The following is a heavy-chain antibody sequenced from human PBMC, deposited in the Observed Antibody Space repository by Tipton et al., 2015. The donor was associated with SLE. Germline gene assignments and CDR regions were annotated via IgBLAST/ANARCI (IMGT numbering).Heavy chain of an antibody. D-gene: IGHD1-26*01. V-gene: IGHV4-59*11. CDR3: ARVIVGATGWFDP. J-gene: IGHJ5*02. CDR2: HSGST. Sequence: TLSLTCTVSGGSINSHFWSWIRQPPGKGLEWIGHSGSTNYNPSLKSRVTISVDTSKNQISLNLSSVTAADTAVYYCARVIVGATGWFDPWGQGTLVTVSS. CDR1: GGSINSHF.